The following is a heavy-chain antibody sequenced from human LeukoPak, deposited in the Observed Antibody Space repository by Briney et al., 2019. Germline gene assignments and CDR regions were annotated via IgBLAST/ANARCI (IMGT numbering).Heavy chain of an antibody. Sequence: PGGSLRLSCAASGFTFSSYWMHWVRQAPGKGLVWVSRINNDGSSTSYADSVKGRLTISRDNAKNTLYLQMTSLRAEDTAVYYCTKEVDLSPWYDAVDIWGLGTMVTVSS. CDR1: GFTFSSYW. J-gene: IGHJ3*02. CDR2: INNDGSST. CDR3: TKEVDLSPWYDAVDI. V-gene: IGHV3-74*01. D-gene: IGHD6-13*01.